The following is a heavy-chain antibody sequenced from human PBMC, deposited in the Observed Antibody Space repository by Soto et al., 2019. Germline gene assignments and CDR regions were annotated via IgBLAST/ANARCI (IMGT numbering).Heavy chain of an antibody. CDR3: AHSVDYRGSWSTGYFAY. V-gene: IGHV2-5*02. D-gene: IGHD2-15*01. CDR1: GFSLSTTGVA. CDR2: IYWDDDK. Sequence: QITLKESGPTLVKPTQTLTLTCSFSGFSLSTTGVAVGWIRQPPGKALECLVLIYWDDDKRYSPSLKNRLTITSDTSNNHVVRTLTDMDPVDTATYYCAHSVDYRGSWSTGYFAYWGQGTLVTVSS. J-gene: IGHJ4*02.